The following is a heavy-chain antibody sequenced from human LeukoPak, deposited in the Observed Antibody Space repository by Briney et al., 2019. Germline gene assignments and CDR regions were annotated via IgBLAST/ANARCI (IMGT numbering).Heavy chain of an antibody. J-gene: IGHJ4*02. Sequence: SETLSLTCTVFGGSISSSSYYWGWIRQPPGKGLEWIGSIYYSGSTYYNPSLKSRVTISVDTSKNQFSLKLSSVTAADTAVYYCARSLSELPDFDYWGQGTLVTVSS. V-gene: IGHV4-39*07. CDR2: IYYSGST. D-gene: IGHD1-26*01. CDR1: GGSISSSSYY. CDR3: ARSLSELPDFDY.